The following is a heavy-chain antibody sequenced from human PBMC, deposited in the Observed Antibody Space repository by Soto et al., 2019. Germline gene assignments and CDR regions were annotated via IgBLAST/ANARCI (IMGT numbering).Heavy chain of an antibody. CDR3: ARGLGPNPSPVTIFGVVITYYYYYMDV. V-gene: IGHV1-8*01. CDR1: GYTFTSYD. CDR2: MNPNSGNT. D-gene: IGHD3-3*01. Sequence: ASVKVSCKASGYTFTSYDINWVRQATGQGLEWMGWMNPNSGNTGYAQKFQGRVTMTRNTSISTAYMELSSLRSEDTAVYYCARGLGPNPSPVTIFGVVITYYYYYMDVWGKGTTVTVSS. J-gene: IGHJ6*03.